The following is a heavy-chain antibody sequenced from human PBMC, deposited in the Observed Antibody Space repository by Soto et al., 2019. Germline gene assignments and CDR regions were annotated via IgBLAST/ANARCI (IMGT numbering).Heavy chain of an antibody. J-gene: IGHJ4*02. CDR2: IYYVGST. CDR3: ARGRPGWSSSWYDY. CDR1: GGDISSGDYY. V-gene: IGHV4-39*02. D-gene: IGHD6-13*01. Sequence: SETLSITCTVSGGDISSGDYYWAWIRQPPGKGLEWIASIYYVGSTFYNSSLESRVTISVDMSKNLFSLKLTSVTATDTAVYFCARGRPGWSSSWYDYWGQGTQVTVSS.